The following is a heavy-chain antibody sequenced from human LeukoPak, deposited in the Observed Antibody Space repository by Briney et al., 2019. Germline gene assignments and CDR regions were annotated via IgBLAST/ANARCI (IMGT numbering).Heavy chain of an antibody. CDR2: ISGSGGST. Sequence: GGSLRLSCAASGFTFSSYAMSWVRQAPGKGLEWVSGISGSGGSTYYADSVKGRFGISRDNSKNTLYLEMNSLRAEDTAVYYCAKGRGQWLAAINYWGQGTLVTVSS. CDR3: AKGRGQWLAAINY. V-gene: IGHV3-23*01. D-gene: IGHD6-19*01. CDR1: GFTFSSYA. J-gene: IGHJ4*02.